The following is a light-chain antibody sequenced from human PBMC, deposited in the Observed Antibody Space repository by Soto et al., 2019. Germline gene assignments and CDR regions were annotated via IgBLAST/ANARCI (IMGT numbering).Light chain of an antibody. CDR1: DNIVHW. J-gene: IGKJ4*01. V-gene: IGKV1-5*03. Sequence: DIQMTQSPSTLSASVGDRVAITCRASDNIVHWVAWYQQKPGKAPKLLIYKAANLADEVPSRFSGSGFGTEFTLTISSLQPEDFVTYYCQQFDSLVNFGGGTKVDIK. CDR3: QQFDSLVN. CDR2: KAA.